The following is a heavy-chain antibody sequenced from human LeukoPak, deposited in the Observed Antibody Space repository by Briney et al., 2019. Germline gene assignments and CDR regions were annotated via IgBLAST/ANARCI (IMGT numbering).Heavy chain of an antibody. Sequence: SETLSLTCAVYGGSFSGYYWSWIRQPPGKGLEWIGEINHSGSTNYNPSLKSRVTISVDTSKNQFSLKLSSVTAADTAVYYCAGGGRLRYFDWLPQYYFDYWGQGTLVTVSS. D-gene: IGHD3-9*01. J-gene: IGHJ4*02. V-gene: IGHV4-34*01. CDR2: INHSGST. CDR1: GGSFSGYY. CDR3: AGGGRLRYFDWLPQYYFDY.